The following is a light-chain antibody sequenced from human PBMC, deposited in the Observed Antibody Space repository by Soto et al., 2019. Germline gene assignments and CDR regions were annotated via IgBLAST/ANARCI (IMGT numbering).Light chain of an antibody. V-gene: IGLV2-8*01. Sequence: QSALTQPPSASGSPGQSVTISCTGTSSDVGGYNYVSWYQQHPGKAPKVMIYEVIKRPSGVPDRFSGSKSGNTASPTVSGVQDDDEADDYCSSSAADNSWVFGGGTKLTVL. CDR2: EVI. CDR3: SSSAADNSWV. J-gene: IGLJ3*02. CDR1: SSDVGGYNY.